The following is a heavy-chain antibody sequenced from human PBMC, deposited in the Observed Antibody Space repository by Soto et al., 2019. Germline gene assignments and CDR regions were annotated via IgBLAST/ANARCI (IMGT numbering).Heavy chain of an antibody. V-gene: IGHV3-30*18. CDR1: GFTFSSYG. J-gene: IGHJ4*02. Sequence: PGGSLRLSCAASGFTFSSYGMHWVRQAPGKGLEWVAVISYDGSNKYYADSVKGRFTISRDNSKNTLYLQMNSLRAEDTAVYYCAKDWHILTGYIPEVDYWGQGT. D-gene: IGHD3-9*01. CDR2: ISYDGSNK. CDR3: AKDWHILTGYIPEVDY.